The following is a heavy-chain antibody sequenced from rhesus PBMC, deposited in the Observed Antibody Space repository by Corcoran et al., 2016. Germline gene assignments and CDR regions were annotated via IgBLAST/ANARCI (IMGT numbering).Heavy chain of an antibody. CDR1: GGSISSGYYY. CDR3: ARGRGSSYVDY. D-gene: IGHD4-29*01. J-gene: IGHJ3*01. V-gene: IGHV4-122*02. CDR2: ITYSGST. Sequence: QVQLQESGPGLVKPSETLSLTCAVSGGSISSGYYYWSWIRQPPGKGLECIGYITYSGSTSYNPYLKSRVTISRDTSKNPFSLKLSSVTAADTAVYYCARGRGSSYVDYWGQGLRVTVSS.